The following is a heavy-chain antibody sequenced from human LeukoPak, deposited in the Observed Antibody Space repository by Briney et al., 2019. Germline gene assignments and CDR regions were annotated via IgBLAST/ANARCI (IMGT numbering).Heavy chain of an antibody. Sequence: PGGSLRLSCTASGFTFGDYAMSWVRQAPGKGLEWVGFIRSKAYGGTTEYAASVKGRFTISRDDSKSIAYLQMNSLKTEDTAVYYCTRVYSVWAYSGSYVNYWGQGTLVTVSS. CDR3: TRVYSVWAYSGSYVNY. J-gene: IGHJ4*02. D-gene: IGHD1-26*01. CDR1: GFTFGDYA. V-gene: IGHV3-49*04. CDR2: IRSKAYGGTT.